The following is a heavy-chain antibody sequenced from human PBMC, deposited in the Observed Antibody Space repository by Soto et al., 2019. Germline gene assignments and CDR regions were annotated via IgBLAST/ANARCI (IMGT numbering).Heavy chain of an antibody. V-gene: IGHV3-23*01. CDR2: ISGSGRKI. Sequence: EVELLESGGGLEQPGGSLRLSCTVSGFTFSSFAMGWVRQTPGQGLEWVSTISGSGRKIYYAESMKGRFSVSRDNFKNTLYLHMNSLRGEDTAIYYCAKDRGDILTDQSPKNHVFDFWGPGTMVTVSS. D-gene: IGHD3-9*01. CDR3: AKDRGDILTDQSPKNHVFDF. CDR1: GFTFSSFA. J-gene: IGHJ3*01.